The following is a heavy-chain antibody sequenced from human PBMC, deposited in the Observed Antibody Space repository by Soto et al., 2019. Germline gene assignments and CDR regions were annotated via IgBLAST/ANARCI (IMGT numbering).Heavy chain of an antibody. V-gene: IGHV1-3*01. D-gene: IGHD2-8*01. CDR1: GYIFSHYV. J-gene: IGHJ6*02. CDR3: ARDNGGTSYGMDV. Sequence: GASVKVSCKTSGYIFSHYVMHWVRQAPGQRLEWMGWISADSGNTKYSQKFQGRVTITRDTSASTVYMELSSLRSEDTAVYYCARDNGGTSYGMDVWDQGTTVTVSS. CDR2: ISADSGNT.